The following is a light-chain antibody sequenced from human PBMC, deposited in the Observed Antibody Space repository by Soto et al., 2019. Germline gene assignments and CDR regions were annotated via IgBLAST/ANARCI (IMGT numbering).Light chain of an antibody. V-gene: IGLV2-8*01. CDR2: EVS. CDR1: SSDVAGYNY. Sequence: QSALTQPPSASGSPGQSVTISCTATSSDVAGYNYVSWYQQHPGKAPKLMIYEVSKRPSGVPDRFSGSKSGNTASLTVSGLQAEDEADYYCSSYAGSNNRYVFGSGTKLTVL. CDR3: SSYAGSNNRYV. J-gene: IGLJ1*01.